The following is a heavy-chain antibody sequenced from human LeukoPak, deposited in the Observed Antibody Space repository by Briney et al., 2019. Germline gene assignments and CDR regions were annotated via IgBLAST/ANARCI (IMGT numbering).Heavy chain of an antibody. CDR3: ARLAVAYFDY. CDR1: GFTVSSNY. CDR2: IYSGGTT. V-gene: IGHV3-66*04. D-gene: IGHD6-19*01. Sequence: GGSLRLSFAASGFTVSSNYMSWFRKAPGKGLEWVSVIYSGGTTYYPDSVKGRFTISRDNSKNTLYLQMNDLRAEDTAVYYCARLAVAYFDYWGQGTLVTVSS. J-gene: IGHJ4*02.